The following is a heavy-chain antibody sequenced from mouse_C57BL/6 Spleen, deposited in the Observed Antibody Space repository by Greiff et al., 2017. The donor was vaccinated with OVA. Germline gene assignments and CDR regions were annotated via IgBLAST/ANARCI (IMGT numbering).Heavy chain of an antibody. Sequence: EVKLVGSGGGLVQPKGSLKLSCAASGLTFNTYAMHWVRQAPGKGLEWVARIRSKSSNYATYYADSVKDRFTISRDDSQSMLYLQMNNLKTEDTAMYYCVRDHYGSSSYWYFDVWGTGTTVTVSS. CDR3: VRDHYGSSSYWYFDV. D-gene: IGHD1-1*01. J-gene: IGHJ1*03. V-gene: IGHV10-3*01. CDR1: GLTFNTYA. CDR2: IRSKSSNYAT.